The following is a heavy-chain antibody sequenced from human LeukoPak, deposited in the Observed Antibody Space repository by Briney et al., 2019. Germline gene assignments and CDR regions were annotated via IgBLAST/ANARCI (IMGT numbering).Heavy chain of an antibody. CDR3: ARDGFNAGFDN. V-gene: IGHV1-2*02. CDR1: GYPFTGYY. CDR2: SNPNSGGT. Sequence: ASVKVSCKASGYPFTGYYMHWVRQAPGRGLEWMGWSNPNSGGTNYAQKFQGRVTMTRDTSISTAYMELSSLRSDDTAVYYCARDGFNAGFDNWGQGTLVTVSS. J-gene: IGHJ4*02. D-gene: IGHD5-24*01.